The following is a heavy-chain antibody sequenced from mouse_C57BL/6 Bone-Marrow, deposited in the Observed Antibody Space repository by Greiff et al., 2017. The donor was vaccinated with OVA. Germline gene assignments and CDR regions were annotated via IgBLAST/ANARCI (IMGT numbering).Heavy chain of an antibody. CDR2: INPYNGGT. D-gene: IGHD1-1*01. CDR3: ARSITTVVERDFDY. Sequence: VQLQQSGPVLVKPGASVKMSCKASGYTFTDYYMNWVKQSHGKSLEWIGVINPYNGGTSYNQKFKGKATLTVDKSSSTAYMELNSLTSEDSAVYYCARSITTVVERDFDYWGQGTTLTVSS. J-gene: IGHJ2*01. CDR1: GYTFTDYY. V-gene: IGHV1-19*01.